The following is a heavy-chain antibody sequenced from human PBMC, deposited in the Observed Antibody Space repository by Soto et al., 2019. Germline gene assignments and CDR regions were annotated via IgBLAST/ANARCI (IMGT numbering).Heavy chain of an antibody. CDR3: ARDRIGTVAFDI. D-gene: IGHD1-26*01. CDR1: GGTFSSYA. CDR2: IIPIFGTA. V-gene: IGHV1-69*13. J-gene: IGHJ3*02. Sequence: ASVKVSCKASGGTFSSYAISWVRQAPGQGLEWMGGIIPIFGTANYAQKFQGRVTITADESTSTAYMELSSLRSEDTAVYYCARDRIGTVAFDIWGQGTMVTVSS.